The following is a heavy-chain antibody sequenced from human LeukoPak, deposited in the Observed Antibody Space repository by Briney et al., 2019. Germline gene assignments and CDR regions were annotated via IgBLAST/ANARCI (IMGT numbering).Heavy chain of an antibody. CDR2: ISGSGGST. D-gene: IGHD2-2*01. Sequence: GGSLRLSCAASGFTFSSYEMNWVRQAPGKGLEWVSAISGSGGSTYYADSVKGRFTISRDNSKNTLYLQMNSLRAEDTAVYYCANSPPAATDYYYYYMDVWGKGTTVTVSS. V-gene: IGHV3-23*01. J-gene: IGHJ6*03. CDR1: GFTFSSYE. CDR3: ANSPPAATDYYYYYMDV.